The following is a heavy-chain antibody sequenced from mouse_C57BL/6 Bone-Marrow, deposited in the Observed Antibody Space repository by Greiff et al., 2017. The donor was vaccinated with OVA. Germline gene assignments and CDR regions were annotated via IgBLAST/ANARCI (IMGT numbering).Heavy chain of an antibody. CDR3: ARRDGYYWTWFAY. CDR1: GFTFSDYG. J-gene: IGHJ3*01. CDR2: ISSGSSTI. D-gene: IGHD2-3*01. Sequence: EVKLMESGGGLVKPGGSLKLSCAASGFTFSDYGMHWVRQAPEKGLEWVAYISSGSSTIYYADTVKGRFTISRDNAKNTLFLQMTSLRSEDTAMYYCARRDGYYWTWFAYWGQGTLVTVSA. V-gene: IGHV5-17*01.